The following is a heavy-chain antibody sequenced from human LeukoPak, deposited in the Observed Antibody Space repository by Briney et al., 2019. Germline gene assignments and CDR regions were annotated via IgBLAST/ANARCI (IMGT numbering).Heavy chain of an antibody. CDR3: ARDLGGYGDY. D-gene: IGHD3-16*01. V-gene: IGHV3-9*01. CDR2: ISWISGNI. Sequence: PGRSLRLSCAASGFTFDDYAMHWVRQAPGKGLEWVSGISWISGNIGYADSVKGRFTISRDNSKNTLYLQMNSLRAEDTAVYYCARDLGGYGDYWGQGTLVTVSS. CDR1: GFTFDDYA. J-gene: IGHJ4*02.